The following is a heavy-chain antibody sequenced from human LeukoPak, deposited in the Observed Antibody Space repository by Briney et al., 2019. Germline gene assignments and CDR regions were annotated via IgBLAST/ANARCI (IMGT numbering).Heavy chain of an antibody. D-gene: IGHD3-10*01. CDR3: ARVDRETPLIDYFDY. CDR2: ISSSSSYI. V-gene: IGHV3-21*01. CDR1: GFTFSSYS. J-gene: IGHJ4*02. Sequence: GGSLRLSCAASGFTFSSYSMNWVRQARGKGLEWVSSISSSSSYIYYADSVKGRFTISRDNAKNSLYLQMNSLRAEDTAVYYCARVDRETPLIDYFDYWGQGTLVTVSS.